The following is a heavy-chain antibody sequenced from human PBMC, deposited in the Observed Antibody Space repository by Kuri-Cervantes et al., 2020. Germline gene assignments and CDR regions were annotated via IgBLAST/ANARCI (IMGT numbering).Heavy chain of an antibody. CDR1: GFTFSSYA. V-gene: IGHV3-30-3*01. D-gene: IGHD2-8*01. CDR2: ISYDGSNK. J-gene: IGHJ4*02. CDR3: ARDLQPKPPNGDFDY. Sequence: GESLKISCAASGFTFSSYAMHWVRQAPGKGLEWVAVISYDGSNKYYADSVKGRFTISRDNSKNTLYPQMNSLRAEDTAVYYCARDLQPKPPNGDFDYWGQGTLVTVSS.